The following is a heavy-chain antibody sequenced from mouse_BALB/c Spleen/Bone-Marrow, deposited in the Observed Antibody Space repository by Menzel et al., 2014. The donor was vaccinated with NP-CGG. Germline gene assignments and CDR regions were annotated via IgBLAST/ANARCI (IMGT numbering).Heavy chain of an antibody. V-gene: IGHV1-14*01. CDR3: AKGGNYGYDFDS. D-gene: IGHD2-14*01. CDR2: FNPYNDDS. Sequence: VQLKDSGPELVKPGASVKMSCKASGYTFTSSVMHWVKQKPGQGLEWIGYFNPYNDDSKYNEKFKGKATLTSDKSSSTAYMELSSLTSEDSAVYYCAKGGNYGYDFDSWGQGTTLTVSS. J-gene: IGHJ2*01. CDR1: GYTFTSSV.